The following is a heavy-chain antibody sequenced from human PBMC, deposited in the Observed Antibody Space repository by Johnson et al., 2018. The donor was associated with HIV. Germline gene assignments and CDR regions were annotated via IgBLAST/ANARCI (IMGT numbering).Heavy chain of an antibody. J-gene: IGHJ3*02. Sequence: QVQLVESGGGVVQPGRSLRLSCVVSGFTFSNYGMHWVRQAPGKGLEWVAVISYDGSYKYYTDSVRGRFTISRDNSKNTLYLQMNSLRAEDTAVYYCARRGLANAFDIWGQGTMVTVSS. CDR3: ARRGLANAFDI. CDR2: ISYDGSYK. CDR1: GFTFSNYG. V-gene: IGHV3-30*03. D-gene: IGHD3-10*01.